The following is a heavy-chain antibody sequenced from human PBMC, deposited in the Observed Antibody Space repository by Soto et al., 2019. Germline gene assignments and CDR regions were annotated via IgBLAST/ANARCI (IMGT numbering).Heavy chain of an antibody. Sequence: SETLSLTCTVSGGSSRSYYWSWIRQPPGKGLEWIGYIYYSGSTDYNPSLKSRVTMSVDTSKNQFSLKLRSVTAADTAVYYCARDSYNFDDWGQGILVTVSS. J-gene: IGHJ4*02. CDR3: ARDSYNFDD. CDR1: GGSSRSYY. CDR2: IYYSGST. D-gene: IGHD5-18*01. V-gene: IGHV4-59*01.